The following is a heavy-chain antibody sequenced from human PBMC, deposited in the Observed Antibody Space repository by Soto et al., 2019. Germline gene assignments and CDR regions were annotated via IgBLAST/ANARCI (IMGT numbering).Heavy chain of an antibody. Sequence: ASVKVSCKASGGTFSSYAISWVRQAPGQGLEWMGGIIPIFGTANYAQKFQGRVTITADESTSTAYMELSSLRSEDAAVYYCARSRGQVKVGMDVWGQGTTVTVSS. D-gene: IGHD3-22*01. V-gene: IGHV1-69*13. CDR3: ARSRGQVKVGMDV. CDR1: GGTFSSYA. CDR2: IIPIFGTA. J-gene: IGHJ6*02.